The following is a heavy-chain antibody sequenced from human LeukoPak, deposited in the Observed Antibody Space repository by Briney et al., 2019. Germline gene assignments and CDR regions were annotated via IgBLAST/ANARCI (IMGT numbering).Heavy chain of an antibody. Sequence: PSETLSLTCAVYGGSFSGYYWSWIRQPPGKGLEWIGEINHSGSTNYNPSLKSRVTISVDTSKNQFSLKLSSVTAADTAVYYCARASANSYGYWGQGTLVTVSS. D-gene: IGHD5-18*01. J-gene: IGHJ4*02. CDR3: ARASANSYGY. V-gene: IGHV4-34*01. CDR1: GGSFSGYY. CDR2: INHSGST.